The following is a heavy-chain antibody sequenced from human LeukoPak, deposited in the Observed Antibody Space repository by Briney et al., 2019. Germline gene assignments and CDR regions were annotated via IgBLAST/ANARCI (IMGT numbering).Heavy chain of an antibody. J-gene: IGHJ6*02. CDR2: ISSSSSYI. CDR3: ARDLGSSGTISYYYYYGMDV. CDR1: GFTFSSYS. V-gene: IGHV3-21*01. D-gene: IGHD3-22*01. Sequence: GGSLRLSCAASGFTFSSYSMNWVRQAPGKGLEWVSSISSSSSYIYYADSVKGRFTISRDNAKNSLYLQMNSLRAEDTAVYYCARDLGSSGTISYYYYYGMDVWGQGTTVTVSS.